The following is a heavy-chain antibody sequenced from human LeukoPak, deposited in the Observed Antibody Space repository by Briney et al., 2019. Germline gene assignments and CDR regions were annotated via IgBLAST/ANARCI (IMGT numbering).Heavy chain of an antibody. Sequence: PSETLSLTCAVYGGSFSGYYWSWIRQPPGKGLEWIGEINHSGSTNYNPSLKSRVTISVDTSKNQFSLKLSSVTAADTAVYYCARTPRGWFDYWGQGTLVTVSS. J-gene: IGHJ4*02. CDR3: ARTPRGWFDY. CDR1: GGSFSGYY. V-gene: IGHV4-34*01. CDR2: INHSGST.